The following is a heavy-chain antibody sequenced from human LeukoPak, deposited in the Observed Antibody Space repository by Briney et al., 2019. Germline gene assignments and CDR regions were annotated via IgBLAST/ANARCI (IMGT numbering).Heavy chain of an antibody. CDR3: AKEEGIGVAGPRPIPVYYYYMAV. CDR1: GFTFSCYG. D-gene: IGHD6-19*01. J-gene: IGHJ6*03. V-gene: IGHV3-33*06. Sequence: GRSLRLSCAASGFTFSCYGMHSVRQAPGKGLEWVAVIWYDGSNKYYADSVKGRFTISRDNCKNTLYLQMNSLRAEETAVDYCAKEEGIGVAGPRPIPVYYYYMAVWGKGTTVTASS. CDR2: IWYDGSNK.